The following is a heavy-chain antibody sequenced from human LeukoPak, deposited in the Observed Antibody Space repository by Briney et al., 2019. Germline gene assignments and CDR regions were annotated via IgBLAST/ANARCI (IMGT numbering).Heavy chain of an antibody. J-gene: IGHJ5*02. Sequence: PSETLSLTCTVSGYSISSGYYWGWIRQPPGKGLEWIGSIYHSGSTNYNPSLKSRVTISVDTSKNQFSLKLSSVTAADTAVYYCARFGELYGGKWSDPWGQGTLVIVSS. D-gene: IGHD3-10*01. CDR1: GYSISSGYY. CDR2: IYHSGST. V-gene: IGHV4-38-2*02. CDR3: ARFGELYGGKWSDP.